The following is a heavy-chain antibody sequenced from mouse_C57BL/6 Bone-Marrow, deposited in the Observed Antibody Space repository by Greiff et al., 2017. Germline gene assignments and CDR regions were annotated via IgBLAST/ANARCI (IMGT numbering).Heavy chain of an antibody. CDR2: IDPETGGT. V-gene: IGHV1-15*01. CDR3: TRGGATVVASGY. D-gene: IGHD1-1*01. J-gene: IGHJ2*01. CDR1: GYTFTDYD. Sequence: VQLQQSGAELVRPGASVTLSCKASGYTFTDYDMHWVKQTPVHGLEWIGAIDPETGGTAYNQKFKGKAILTADKSSSTAYMELRSLTSEDSAVYYCTRGGATVVASGYWGQGTTLTVSS.